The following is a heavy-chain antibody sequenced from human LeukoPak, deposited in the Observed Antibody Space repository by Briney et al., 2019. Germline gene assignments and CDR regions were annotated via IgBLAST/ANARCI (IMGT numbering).Heavy chain of an antibody. Sequence: PGGSLRLSCATSGFIFSTFGMIWVRQAPGKGLEWVSYVSSSGDNLYYADSVKGRFTISRDNAKNSVYLQMNSLRAEDTAVYYCARDIDTDYWGQGTLVTVSS. CDR3: ARDIDTDY. J-gene: IGHJ4*02. CDR2: VSSSGDNL. D-gene: IGHD3-16*02. CDR1: GFIFSTFG. V-gene: IGHV3-48*01.